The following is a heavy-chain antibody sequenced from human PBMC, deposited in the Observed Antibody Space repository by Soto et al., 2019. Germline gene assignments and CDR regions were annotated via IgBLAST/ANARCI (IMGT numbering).Heavy chain of an antibody. CDR3: ARHADSSGRGFDF. CDR1: GASISSTDCY. V-gene: IGHV4-39*01. J-gene: IGHJ4*02. D-gene: IGHD3-22*01. Sequence: LSLTCTVSGASISSTDCYWGWIRQPPGKGLEWVGSIYYSRSTTYNPSLKNRVTVSVDTSKNQLSLRLSFVSAADTAVYYCARHADSSGRGFDFCGQRTRVTVSS. CDR2: IYYSRST.